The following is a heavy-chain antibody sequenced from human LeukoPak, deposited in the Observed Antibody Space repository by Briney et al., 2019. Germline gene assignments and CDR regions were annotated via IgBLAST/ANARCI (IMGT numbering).Heavy chain of an antibody. J-gene: IGHJ4*02. CDR2: ISYDGSNK. V-gene: IGHV3-30*18. Sequence: PGGSLRLSCAASGFTFSSYGMHWVRQAPGKGLEWVAVISYDGSNKYYADSVKGRFTISRDNSKNTLYLQMNSLRAEDTAVYCCAKDFRDGYNLVYWGQGTLVTVSS. CDR3: AKDFRDGYNLVY. D-gene: IGHD5-24*01. CDR1: GFTFSSYG.